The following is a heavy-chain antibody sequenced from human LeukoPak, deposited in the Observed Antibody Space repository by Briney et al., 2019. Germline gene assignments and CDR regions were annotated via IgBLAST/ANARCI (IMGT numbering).Heavy chain of an antibody. J-gene: IGHJ5*02. CDR3: ARDVPGSIGTTARFDP. V-gene: IGHV1-8*01. CDR2: MNPNSGNT. CDR1: GYTFTSYD. D-gene: IGHD1-1*01. Sequence: ASVKVSCKASGYTFTSYDINWVRQATGQGLEWMRWMNPNSGNTGYAQKFHGRVTMTTDTSTSTAYMELRSLRSDDTAVYYCARDVPGSIGTTARFDPWGQGTLVTVSS.